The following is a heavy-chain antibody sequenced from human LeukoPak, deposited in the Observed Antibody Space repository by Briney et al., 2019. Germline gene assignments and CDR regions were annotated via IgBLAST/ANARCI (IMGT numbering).Heavy chain of an antibody. Sequence: PGGSLRLSCAASGFTFSSYGMHWVRQAPGKGLEWVAVISYDGSNKYYADSVKGRFTISRDNSKNTLYLQMNSLRAEDTAVYYCAREVIAAAGSEAFDIWGQGTMVTVSS. D-gene: IGHD6-13*01. V-gene: IGHV3-30*03. CDR1: GFTFSSYG. CDR2: ISYDGSNK. CDR3: AREVIAAAGSEAFDI. J-gene: IGHJ3*02.